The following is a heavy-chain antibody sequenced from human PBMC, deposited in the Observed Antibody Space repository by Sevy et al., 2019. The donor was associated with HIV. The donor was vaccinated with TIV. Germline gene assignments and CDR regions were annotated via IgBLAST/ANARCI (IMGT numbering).Heavy chain of an antibody. J-gene: IGHJ4*02. Sequence: GGSLRLSCAASGFSISGYVMHWVRQAPGKGLEWVAVIWHDGTNREYADSVKGRFTISRDNSKNTLYLQMNSLRVEDTAVYYCAREDIRVAGIGYYFHSWGQGTLVTVSS. CDR3: AREDIRVAGIGYYFHS. CDR2: IWHDGTNR. D-gene: IGHD6-19*01. CDR1: GFSISGYV. V-gene: IGHV3-33*01.